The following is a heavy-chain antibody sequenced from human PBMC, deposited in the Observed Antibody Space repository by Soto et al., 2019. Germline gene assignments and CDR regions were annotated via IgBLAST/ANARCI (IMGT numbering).Heavy chain of an antibody. CDR3: ARVSTALRYFDWSTYYFDY. D-gene: IGHD3-9*01. J-gene: IGHJ4*02. CDR1: CYSITIYG. Sequence: ASLQGSCKASCYSITIYGISWVRQAPRQGLEWMGWISAYNGNTNYAQKLQGRVTMTTDTSTSTAYMELRSLRSDDTAVYYCARVSTALRYFDWSTYYFDYWGQGTLVTVPQ. CDR2: ISAYNGNT. V-gene: IGHV1-18*01.